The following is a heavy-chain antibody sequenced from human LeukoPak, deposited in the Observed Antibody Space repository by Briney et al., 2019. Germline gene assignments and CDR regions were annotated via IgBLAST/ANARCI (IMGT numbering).Heavy chain of an antibody. CDR3: ARQRGSGCLDY. Sequence: GGSLRLSCAASRFTLSNYWISWVRQAPGKGLEWVANIKQDGSETYYVDSVKGRFTISRDNAKNSPSLQMNSLRAEDTAVYYCARQRGSGCLDYWGQGTLVTVSS. CDR2: IKQDGSET. D-gene: IGHD6-19*01. V-gene: IGHV3-7*01. J-gene: IGHJ4*02. CDR1: RFTLSNYW.